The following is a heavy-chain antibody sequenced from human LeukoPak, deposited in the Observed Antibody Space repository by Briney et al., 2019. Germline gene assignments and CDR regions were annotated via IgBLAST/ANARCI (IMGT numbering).Heavy chain of an antibody. CDR1: GFSFSGFG. Sequence: PGGSLRLSCAASGFSFSGFGMNRVRQAPGKGLEWISYIGSSGSAGGNIYYAVSVKGRFTVSRDNAKDSLFLRMNSLQDADTAVYYCARAPTPYFTYYMDVWGKGTTVTVSS. CDR3: ARAPTPYFTYYMDV. V-gene: IGHV3-48*02. CDR2: IGSSGSAGGNI. D-gene: IGHD2-21*01. J-gene: IGHJ6*03.